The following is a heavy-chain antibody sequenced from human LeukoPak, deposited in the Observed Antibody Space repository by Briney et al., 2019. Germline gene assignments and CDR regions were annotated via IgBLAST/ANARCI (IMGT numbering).Heavy chain of an antibody. CDR1: GYTFTSYY. J-gene: IGHJ4*02. Sequence: ASVKVSCKASGYTFTSYYIHWVRQAPGQGPEWIGIINPSGGRATYAQRFQGRVTMTRDTSTSTVYMELSSLRSDDTAVYYCARDETYYSASGTYYNYFDYWGQGTLVTVSS. V-gene: IGHV1-46*03. CDR2: INPSGGRA. D-gene: IGHD3-10*01. CDR3: ARDETYYSASGTYYNYFDY.